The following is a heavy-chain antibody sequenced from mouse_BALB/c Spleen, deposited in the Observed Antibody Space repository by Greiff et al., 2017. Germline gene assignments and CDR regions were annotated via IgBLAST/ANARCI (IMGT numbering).Heavy chain of an antibody. V-gene: IGHV1-80*01. J-gene: IGHJ3*01. D-gene: IGHD4-1*01. CDR2: IYPGDGDT. CDR1: GYAFSSYW. Sequence: QVQLQQSGAELVRPGSSVKISCKASGYAFSSYWMNWVKQRPGQGLEWIGQIYPGDGDTNYNGKFKGKATLTADKSSSTAYMQLSSLTSEDSAVYFCARGGTGTRFAYWGQGTLVTVSA. CDR3: ARGGTGTRFAY.